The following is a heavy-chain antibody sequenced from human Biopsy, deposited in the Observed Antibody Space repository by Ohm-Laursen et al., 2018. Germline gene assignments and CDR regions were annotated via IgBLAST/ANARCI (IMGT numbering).Heavy chain of an antibody. V-gene: IGHV4-39*01. CDR3: ARDYDTSGYYYVS. CDR2: IFYRGST. D-gene: IGHD3-22*01. CDR1: GGSISSSTTYY. Sequence: GTLSLTCTVSGGSISSSTTYYWAWLRQPPGKGLEWIGSIFYRGSTHYKPSLKSRVNISVDTSKNQFSLKLNSVTAADTAVYYCARDYDTSGYYYVSWGQGTLVTVAS. J-gene: IGHJ5*02.